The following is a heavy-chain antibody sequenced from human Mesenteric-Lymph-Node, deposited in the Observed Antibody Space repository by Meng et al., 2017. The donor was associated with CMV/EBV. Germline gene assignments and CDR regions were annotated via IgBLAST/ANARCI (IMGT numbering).Heavy chain of an antibody. CDR1: GFSLSTSGVG. V-gene: IGHV2-5*02. CDR3: AHRGQLATDDY. D-gene: IGHD2-15*01. J-gene: IGHJ4*02. CDR2: IYWDDDK. Sequence: CPFSGFSLSTSGVGVHWIRQPPGKALEWLSIIYWDDDKRYSPSLKSRLTITKDTSKNQVVLTMTNMDPVDTATYYCAHRGQLATDDYWGQGTLVTVSS.